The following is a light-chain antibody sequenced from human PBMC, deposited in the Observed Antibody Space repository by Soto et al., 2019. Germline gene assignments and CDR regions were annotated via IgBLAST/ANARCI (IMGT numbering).Light chain of an antibody. CDR2: DVS. Sequence: QSALTQPASVSGSPGQSITISCTGTSSDVGGYDYVSWYQQLPGKAPKLMIFDVSNRPSGVSNRFSGSKSGITASLTISGLQAEDEADYYCSSYTSTSTVIFGGGTKLTAL. CDR1: SSDVGGYDY. J-gene: IGLJ2*01. V-gene: IGLV2-14*03. CDR3: SSYTSTSTVI.